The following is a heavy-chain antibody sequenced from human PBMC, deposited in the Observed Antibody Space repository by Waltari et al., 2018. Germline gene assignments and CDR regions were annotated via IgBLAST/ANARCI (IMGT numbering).Heavy chain of an antibody. CDR2: VSWSGATV. J-gene: IGHJ2*01. D-gene: IGHD3-16*01. Sequence: EVQLVESGVGVVQPGRCLRLSWAASGFDFFDYAMHWVRQVPGKGLEWVAVVSWSGATVGYADSVNGRVAISRDNAKNSLYLQMNSLRVEDTAFYYCAASRGVYWYFDFWGRGTLVSVSS. V-gene: IGHV3-9*01. CDR3: AASRGVYWYFDF. CDR1: GFDFFDYA.